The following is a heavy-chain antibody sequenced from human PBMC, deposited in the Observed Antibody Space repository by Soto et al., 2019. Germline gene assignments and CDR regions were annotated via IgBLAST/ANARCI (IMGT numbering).Heavy chain of an antibody. CDR3: VRGGGHFAN. V-gene: IGHV3-7*03. Sequence: EVQLVESGGGLVQPGGSLRLSCAASGFTYSVTWMSWVRQPPGKGLEWVANIKKDGSDKNYVDSVKGRFTISRDNTKNPLFLQMNSLRAEDTAVYYCVRGGGHFANWGQGTLVIVSS. CDR1: GFTYSVTW. J-gene: IGHJ4*02. CDR2: IKKDGSDK.